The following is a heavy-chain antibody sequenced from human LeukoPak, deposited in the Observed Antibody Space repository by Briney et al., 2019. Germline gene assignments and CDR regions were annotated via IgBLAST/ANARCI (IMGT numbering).Heavy chain of an antibody. Sequence: SETLSLTCAVYGGSFSGYYWSWIRQPPGKGLEWIGEINHSGSTNYNPSLRSRVTISVDTCKNQFSLKLSSVTAADTAVYYCARGGASPIYYYYYGMDVWGQGTTVTVSS. CDR2: INHSGST. CDR3: ARGGASPIYYYYYGMDV. V-gene: IGHV4-34*01. J-gene: IGHJ6*02. CDR1: GGSFSGYY.